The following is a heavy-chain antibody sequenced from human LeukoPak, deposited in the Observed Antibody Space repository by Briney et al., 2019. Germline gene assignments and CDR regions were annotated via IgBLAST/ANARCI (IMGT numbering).Heavy chain of an antibody. CDR1: GGSISIGFYY. V-gene: IGHV4-31*03. CDR3: ARGPYRNAFDY. D-gene: IGHD4-11*01. CDR2: IYYSGST. Sequence: SETLSLTRTVSGGSISIGFYYWSWTRQHPGKGLEWIGYIYYSGSTYYNPSLKSRVTMSVDTSKNQFSLKLSSVTAADTAVYCCARGPYRNAFDYWGQGTLVTVSS. J-gene: IGHJ4*02.